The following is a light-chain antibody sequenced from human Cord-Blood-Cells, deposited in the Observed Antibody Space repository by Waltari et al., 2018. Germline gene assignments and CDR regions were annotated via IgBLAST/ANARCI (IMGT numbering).Light chain of an antibody. CDR3: QQSYSTPPFT. CDR2: AAS. V-gene: IGKV1-39*01. J-gene: IGKJ3*01. CDR1: QSISSY. Sequence: GDRVALPCRASQSISSYLNWYQQKPGKAPKLLIYAASSLQSGVPSRFSGSGSGTDFTLTISSLQPEDFATYYGQQSYSTPPFTFGPGTKVDIK.